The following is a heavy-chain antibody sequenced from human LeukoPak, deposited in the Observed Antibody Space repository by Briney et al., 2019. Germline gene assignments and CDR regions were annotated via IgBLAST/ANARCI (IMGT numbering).Heavy chain of an antibody. Sequence: GRSLRLSCAASGFTSDDYAMHWVRQAPGKGLEWVSGISWNSGSIGYADSVKGRFTISRDNAKNSLYLQMNSLRAEDTALYYCAKDKADNYYDSSGYYSSGGMDVWGQGTTVTVSS. D-gene: IGHD3-22*01. V-gene: IGHV3-9*02. CDR1: GFTSDDYA. CDR2: ISWNSGSI. CDR3: AKDKADNYYDSSGYYSSGGMDV. J-gene: IGHJ6*02.